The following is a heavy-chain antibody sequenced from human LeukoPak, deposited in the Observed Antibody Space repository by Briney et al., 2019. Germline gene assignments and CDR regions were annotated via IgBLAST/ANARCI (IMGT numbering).Heavy chain of an antibody. D-gene: IGHD6-13*01. Sequence: GGSLRLSCEVSGLTFSRYSMSWVRQVPGKGLEWVSGISAGGGDRWYPDSVKGRFTISRDNSKNTLFLQMNSLTVEDTAIYYCAKDAAGPEYWGQGTRVTVSS. J-gene: IGHJ4*02. CDR3: AKDAAGPEY. CDR2: ISAGGGDR. CDR1: GLTFSRYS. V-gene: IGHV3-23*01.